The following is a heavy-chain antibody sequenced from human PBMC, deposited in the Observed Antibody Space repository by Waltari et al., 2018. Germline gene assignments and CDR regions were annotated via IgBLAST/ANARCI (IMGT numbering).Heavy chain of an antibody. CDR1: GGSFSGYY. CDR3: AREYSSSWFSYYYYYMDV. J-gene: IGHJ6*03. D-gene: IGHD6-13*01. Sequence: QVQLQQWGAGLLKPSETLSLTCAVYGGSFSGYYWSWIRQPLGKGLEWIGEINHSGSTNYNPSLKSRVTISVDTSKNQFSLKLSSVTAADTAVYYCAREYSSSWFSYYYYYMDVWGKGTTVTVSS. V-gene: IGHV4-34*01. CDR2: INHSGST.